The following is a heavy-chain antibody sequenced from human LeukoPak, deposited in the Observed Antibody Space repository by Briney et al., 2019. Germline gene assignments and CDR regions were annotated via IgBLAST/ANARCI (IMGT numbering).Heavy chain of an antibody. CDR1: GFTFDDYA. J-gene: IGHJ4*02. CDR3: AKLGLAAAGIFDY. CDR2: ISWNSGSI. V-gene: IGHV3-9*01. D-gene: IGHD6-13*01. Sequence: GGSLRLSCAASGFTFDDYAMHWVRQAPGKGLEWVSGISWNSGSIGYADSVKGRFTISRDNSKNTLYLQMNSLRAEDTAVYYCAKLGLAAAGIFDYWGQGTLVTVSS.